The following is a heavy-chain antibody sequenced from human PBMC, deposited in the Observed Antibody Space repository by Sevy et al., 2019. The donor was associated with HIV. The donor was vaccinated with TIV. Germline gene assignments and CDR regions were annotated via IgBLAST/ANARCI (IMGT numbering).Heavy chain of an antibody. CDR2: IYYNGHI. V-gene: IGHV4-59*08. CDR1: GGSITSLY. D-gene: IGHD1-26*01. J-gene: IGHJ4*02. Sequence: LPETLSLTCTVSGGSITSLYWNWVRQPPGKGLEWIANIYYNGHINYNPSLKSRVTLPLDTSKNQFSLRLSSVTAADTAMYYCAGENAWGRGYSWGQGTLVTVSS. CDR3: AGENAWGRGYS.